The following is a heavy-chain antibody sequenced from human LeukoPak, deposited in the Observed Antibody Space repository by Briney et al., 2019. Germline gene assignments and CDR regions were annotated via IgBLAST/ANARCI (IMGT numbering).Heavy chain of an antibody. CDR3: ARRRVTFVRGVDVTSYYFDY. J-gene: IGHJ4*02. CDR1: GFTFDDYG. D-gene: IGHD3-10*01. Sequence: GGSLRLSCAASGFTFDDYGMSWVRDARGEGLEWVSGINWNGGSTNYANSVTGRFTISRDNAKNSLYLQMNSLRAEDTALYYCARRRVTFVRGVDVTSYYFDYWGQGTLVTVSS. CDR2: INWNGGST. V-gene: IGHV3-20*04.